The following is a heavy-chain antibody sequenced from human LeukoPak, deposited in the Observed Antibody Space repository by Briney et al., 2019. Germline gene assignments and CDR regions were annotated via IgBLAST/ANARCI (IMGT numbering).Heavy chain of an antibody. CDR2: ISSSSSSM. V-gene: IGHV3-48*01. J-gene: IGHJ4*01. CDR1: GFTFSDYS. CDR3: ARQNGAGYYYYFDS. Sequence: GGSLRLSCAASGFTFSDYSMNWVRQAPGKGLEWVSYISSSSSSMYYADSVKGRFTISRDNARSSLYLQMNSLRAEDTAVYYCARQNGAGYYYYFDSWGQEPWSPSPQ. D-gene: IGHD3-22*01.